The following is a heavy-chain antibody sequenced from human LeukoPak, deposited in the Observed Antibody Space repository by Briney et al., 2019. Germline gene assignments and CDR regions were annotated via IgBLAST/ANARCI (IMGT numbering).Heavy chain of an antibody. CDR1: GFNFNAAW. Sequence: GGSLRLSCTVSGFNFNAAWMSWVRLAPGKGLQWVGRLKSRGSGETADYSAPVKGRFTVSRDDSQNTLYLQMNSLKTEDTAVYYCTTGVEWVTGAFDIWGQGTMVTVSS. V-gene: IGHV3-15*01. CDR2: LKSRGSGETA. CDR3: TTGVEWVTGAFDI. J-gene: IGHJ3*02. D-gene: IGHD1-26*01.